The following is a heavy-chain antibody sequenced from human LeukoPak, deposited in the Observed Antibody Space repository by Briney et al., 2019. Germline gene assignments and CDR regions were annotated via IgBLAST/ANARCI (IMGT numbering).Heavy chain of an antibody. J-gene: IGHJ4*02. D-gene: IGHD3-3*02. V-gene: IGHV3-21*01. CDR3: ARGISNNWYYFDY. Sequence: GGSLRLSCAASGFTFSSYSMNWVRQAPGKGLEWVSYSSTSSSYIYYADSVKGRFTISRDNAKNSLYLQTNSLRAEDTAVYYCARGISNNWYYFDYWGQGTLVTVSS. CDR1: GFTFSSYS. CDR2: SSTSSSYI.